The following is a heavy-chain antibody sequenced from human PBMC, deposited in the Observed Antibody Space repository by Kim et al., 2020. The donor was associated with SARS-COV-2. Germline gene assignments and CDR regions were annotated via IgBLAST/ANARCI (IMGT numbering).Heavy chain of an antibody. D-gene: IGHD3-22*01. CDR3: ARAPAYYYDSSGPTFDY. CDR2: INPSGGST. J-gene: IGHJ4*02. CDR1: GYTFTSYY. Sequence: ASVKVSCKASGYTFTSYYMHWVRQAPGQGLEWMGIINPSGGSTSYAQKFQGRVTMTRDTSTSTVYMELSSLRSEDTAVYYCARAPAYYYDSSGPTFDYWGQGTLVTVSS. V-gene: IGHV1-46*01.